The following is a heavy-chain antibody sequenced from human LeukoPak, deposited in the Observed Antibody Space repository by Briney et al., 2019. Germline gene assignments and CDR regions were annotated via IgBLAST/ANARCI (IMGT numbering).Heavy chain of an antibody. J-gene: IGHJ5*02. Sequence: PSETLSLTCTVSGASISSNRYYWGWIRQPPGKGLEWIGSIYYSENTYYNPSLESRVTISIDTYKNQFSLNLTSVTAADTAVYYCARHSVSEDWFDPWGQGTLVTFSS. V-gene: IGHV4-39*01. CDR1: GASISSNRYY. D-gene: IGHD2-15*01. CDR3: ARHSVSEDWFDP. CDR2: IYYSENT.